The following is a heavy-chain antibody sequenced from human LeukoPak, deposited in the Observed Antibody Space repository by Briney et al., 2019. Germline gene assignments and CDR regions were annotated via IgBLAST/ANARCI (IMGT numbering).Heavy chain of an antibody. CDR3: ARGGDGYCSGGSCYCYGMDV. Sequence: ASETLSLTCAVYGGSFSGYYWSWIRQPPGKGLEWIGEINHSGSTNYNPSLKSRVTISVDTSKNQFSLKLSSVTAADTAVYYCARGGDGYCSGGSCYCYGMDVWGQGTTVTVSS. V-gene: IGHV4-34*01. D-gene: IGHD2-15*01. J-gene: IGHJ6*02. CDR2: INHSGST. CDR1: GGSFSGYY.